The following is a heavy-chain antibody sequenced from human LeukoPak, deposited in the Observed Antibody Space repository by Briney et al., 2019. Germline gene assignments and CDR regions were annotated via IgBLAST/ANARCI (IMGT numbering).Heavy chain of an antibody. V-gene: IGHV3-53*04. CDR3: ARMITMVRGVQYYYYYGMDV. CDR1: GLTVSSNY. Sequence: GGSLRLSCAASGLTVSSNYMSWVRQAPGKGLEWVSVIYSGGSTYYADSVKGRFTISRHNSKNTLYLQMNSLRAEDTAVYYCARMITMVRGVQYYYYYGMDVWGQGTTVTVSS. D-gene: IGHD3-10*01. CDR2: IYSGGST. J-gene: IGHJ6*02.